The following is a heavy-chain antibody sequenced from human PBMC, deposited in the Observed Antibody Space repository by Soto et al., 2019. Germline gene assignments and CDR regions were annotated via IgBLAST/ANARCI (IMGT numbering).Heavy chain of an antibody. CDR1: GFSFSTYS. CDR3: ARGSQNFWMSEDAFDI. D-gene: IGHD3-3*01. Sequence: EVQLVESGGGQVKPGGSLRLSCAASGFSFSTYSMNWVRQAPGKGLEWVSSIHSSSRYIYYADSVKGRFTISRDNAKNSLFLQMRSLRAEDTAVYYCARGSQNFWMSEDAFDIWGQGTMVSVSS. V-gene: IGHV3-21*01. CDR2: IHSSSRYI. J-gene: IGHJ3*02.